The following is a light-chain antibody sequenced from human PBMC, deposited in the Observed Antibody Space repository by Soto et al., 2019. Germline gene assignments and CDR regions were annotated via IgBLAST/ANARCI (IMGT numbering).Light chain of an antibody. CDR3: QQYSGASWT. Sequence: DIQMTQSPSTLSASVGDRVTITCRASQSISGWLAWYQHKPGKAPKLLIYKASSLESGVPSRFSGSGSGTEFTLTISSLQPDDLASYFCQQYSGASWTFGQGTKVELK. V-gene: IGKV1-5*03. J-gene: IGKJ1*01. CDR2: KAS. CDR1: QSISGW.